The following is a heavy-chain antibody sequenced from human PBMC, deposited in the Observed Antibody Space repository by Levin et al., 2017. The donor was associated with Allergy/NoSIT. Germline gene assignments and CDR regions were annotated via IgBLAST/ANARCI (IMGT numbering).Heavy chain of an antibody. V-gene: IGHV3-53*01. Sequence: TGGSLRLSCAASGFSVSTNYMSWVRQVPGKGLEWVSFIYGSGRTDYAPSVKGRATISRDNSKNILYLQMNNLRAEDTAVYFCARELSFGDYVLGSWGQGTLVTVSS. D-gene: IGHD3-16*01. CDR1: GFSVSTNY. CDR3: ARELSFGDYVLGS. J-gene: IGHJ5*02. CDR2: IYGSGRT.